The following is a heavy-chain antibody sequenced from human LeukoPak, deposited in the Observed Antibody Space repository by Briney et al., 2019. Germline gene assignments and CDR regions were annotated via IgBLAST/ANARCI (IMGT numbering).Heavy chain of an antibody. J-gene: IGHJ5*02. CDR3: ARELGYCSGGSCYGWFDP. D-gene: IGHD2-15*01. V-gene: IGHV1-2*02. CDR1: GYTFTGYY. CDR2: INPNSGGT. Sequence: ASVKVSCKTSGYTFTGYYMHWVRQAPGQGLEWMGWINPNSGGTNYAQKFQGRVTMTRDTSISTAYMELSRLRSDDTAVYYCARELGYCSGGSCYGWFDPWGQGTLVTVSS.